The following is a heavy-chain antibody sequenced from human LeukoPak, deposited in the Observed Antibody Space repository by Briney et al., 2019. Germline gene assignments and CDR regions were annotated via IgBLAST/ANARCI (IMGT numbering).Heavy chain of an antibody. D-gene: IGHD1-26*01. CDR2: ISSSSSYI. CDR1: GFTFSSYS. Sequence: GGSLRLSCAASGFTFSSYSMNWVRQAPGKGLEWVSSISSSSSYIYYADSVKGRFTISRDNAKNSLYLQMNSLRAEDTAVYYCARAYHDRYSGSSWGVVEYYFDYWGQGTLVTVSS. J-gene: IGHJ4*02. CDR3: ARAYHDRYSGSSWGVVEYYFDY. V-gene: IGHV3-21*01.